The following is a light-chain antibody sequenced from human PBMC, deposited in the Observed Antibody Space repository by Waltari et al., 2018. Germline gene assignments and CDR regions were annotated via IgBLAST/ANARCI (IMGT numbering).Light chain of an antibody. CDR3: QSCDNLLSGGVV. V-gene: IGLV1-40*01. Sequence: QSVLTQPPSVSGTPGQRVTISCSGSTSNIGAGHDVHWYQHLPGTAPKLLIYGNNQRPSGVPDLFSGSKSGTSASLAITGLQAGDGADYFCQSCDNLLSGGVVFGGGTKLAVL. CDR2: GNN. J-gene: IGLJ2*01. CDR1: TSNIGAGHD.